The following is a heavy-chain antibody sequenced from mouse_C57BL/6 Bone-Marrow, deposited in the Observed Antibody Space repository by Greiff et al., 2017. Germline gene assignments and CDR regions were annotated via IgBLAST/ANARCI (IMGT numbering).Heavy chain of an antibody. CDR3: TRGLLAWFAY. CDR1: GFNIKDYY. CDR2: IDPEDGDT. V-gene: IGHV14-1*01. Sequence: VQLKQSGAELVRPGASVKLSCTASGFNIKDYYMHWVKQRPEQGLEWIGRIDPEDGDTEYAPKFQGKATMTAGTSSNTAYLQLSSLTSEDTAVYYCTRGLLAWFAYWGQGTLVTVSA. D-gene: IGHD1-1*01. J-gene: IGHJ3*01.